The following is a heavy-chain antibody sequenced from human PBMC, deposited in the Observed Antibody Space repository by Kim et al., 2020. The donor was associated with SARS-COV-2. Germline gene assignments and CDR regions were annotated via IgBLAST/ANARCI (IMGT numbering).Heavy chain of an antibody. Sequence: GGSLRLSCAASGFTFSSYAMHWVRQAPGKGLEWVAVISYDVSNKYYADSVKGRFTISRDNSKNTLYLQMNSLRAEDTAVYYCARAQGGSYYSYFDYWGQGTLVTVSS. CDR2: ISYDVSNK. D-gene: IGHD1-26*01. J-gene: IGHJ4*02. CDR3: ARAQGGSYYSYFDY. V-gene: IGHV3-30*04. CDR1: GFTFSSYA.